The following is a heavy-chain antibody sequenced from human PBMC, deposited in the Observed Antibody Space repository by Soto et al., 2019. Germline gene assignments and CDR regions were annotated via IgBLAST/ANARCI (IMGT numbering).Heavy chain of an antibody. CDR3: ARVYGGNLDY. J-gene: IGHJ4*02. CDR1: HGYISSYY. Sequence: NPSETLSLTCTVSHGYISSYYWSWIRQRPGNGLEWIGYIYYRGSTNYNLSLKSRVTISVDTYKTQFSLKLSSVTAADTPVYSCARVYGGNLDYWGQGTLVTV. D-gene: IGHD4-17*01. V-gene: IGHV4-59*01. CDR2: IYYRGST.